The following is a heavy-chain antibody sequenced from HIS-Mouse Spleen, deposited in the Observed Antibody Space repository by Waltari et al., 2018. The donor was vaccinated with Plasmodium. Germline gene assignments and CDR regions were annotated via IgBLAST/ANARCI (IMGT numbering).Heavy chain of an antibody. J-gene: IGHJ4*02. V-gene: IGHV4-34*01. CDR3: ARGVGYCSGGSCDHYFDY. CDR1: GGSFSGYY. CDR2: INHSGST. D-gene: IGHD2-15*01. Sequence: QVQLQQWGAGLLKPSETLSLTCAVYGGSFSGYYWSGIRQPPGKGLEWIGEINHSGSTNYNPSLKSRVTISVDTSKNQFSLKLSSVTAADTAVYYCARGVGYCSGGSCDHYFDYWGQGTLVTVSS.